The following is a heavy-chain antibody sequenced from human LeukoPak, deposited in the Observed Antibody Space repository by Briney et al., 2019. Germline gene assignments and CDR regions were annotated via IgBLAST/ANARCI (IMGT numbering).Heavy chain of an antibody. CDR2: ISYDGSNK. V-gene: IGHV3-30*03. J-gene: IGHJ4*02. CDR1: GFTFSSYG. D-gene: IGHD6-19*01. CDR3: AREGSGWFNY. Sequence: PGRSLRLSCAASGFTFSSYGMHWVRQAPGKGLEWVAVISYDGSNKYYADSVKGRFTISRDNSKNTLYLQMNSLRAEDTAVYYCAREGSGWFNYWGQGTLVTVSS.